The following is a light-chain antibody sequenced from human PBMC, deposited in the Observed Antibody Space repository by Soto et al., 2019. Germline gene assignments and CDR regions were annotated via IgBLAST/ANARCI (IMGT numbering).Light chain of an antibody. V-gene: IGKV1-39*01. J-gene: IGKJ1*01. CDR3: QQSYSIPWT. Sequence: DIQMTQSPSTLSASVGDRVTITCRASQSISSWLAWYQQKPGKAPKLLIYSASTLQSGVPSRFSGSGSGTDFTLTVSSLQAEDFATYFCQQSYSIPWTFGRGTKVDIK. CDR1: QSISSW. CDR2: SAS.